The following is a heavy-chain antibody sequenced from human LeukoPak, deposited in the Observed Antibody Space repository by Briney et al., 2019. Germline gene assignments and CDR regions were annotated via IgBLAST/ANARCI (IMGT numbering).Heavy chain of an antibody. CDR1: GYTFTGYY. Sequence: ASVKVSCKASGYTFTGYYIHWVRQAPGQGLEWMGWINPNSGGTNYAQKFQGRVTMTRDTSISTAYMELSRLRSDDTAVYYCARDGYCGGDCYSLAFDIWGQGTMVTVSS. J-gene: IGHJ3*02. CDR3: ARDGYCGGDCYSLAFDI. V-gene: IGHV1-2*02. D-gene: IGHD2-21*02. CDR2: INPNSGGT.